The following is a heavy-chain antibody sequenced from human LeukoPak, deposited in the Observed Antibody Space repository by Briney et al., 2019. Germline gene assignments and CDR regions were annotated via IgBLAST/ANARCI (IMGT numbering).Heavy chain of an antibody. CDR2: ISGVGASYI. J-gene: IGHJ4*02. V-gene: IGHV3-21*01. D-gene: IGHD3-22*01. Sequence: PGGSLRLSCEVSEFALERYTMSWVRQAPGKGLEWVSSISGVGASYIFYADSVKGRFTISRDNAKNSLYLQMNSLRAEDTAVYYCARSHYDSSGYLHWGQGTLVTVSS. CDR1: EFALERYT. CDR3: ARSHYDSSGYLH.